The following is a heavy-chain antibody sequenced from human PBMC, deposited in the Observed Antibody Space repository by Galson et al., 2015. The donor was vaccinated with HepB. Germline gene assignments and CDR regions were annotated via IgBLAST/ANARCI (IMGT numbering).Heavy chain of an antibody. J-gene: IGHJ6*02. CDR2: ISSSSYCK. V-gene: IGHV3-21*01. CDR3: ARDEGLGYNFYDGMDV. Sequence: SLRLSCAASGFSFSTYSMNWVRQAPGKGLAWVSSISSSSYCKYYADSVKGRFTISRDNAKNSLYLQMNSLRAEDTAIYYCARDEGLGYNFYDGMDVWGQGTTVTVSS. CDR1: GFSFSTYS.